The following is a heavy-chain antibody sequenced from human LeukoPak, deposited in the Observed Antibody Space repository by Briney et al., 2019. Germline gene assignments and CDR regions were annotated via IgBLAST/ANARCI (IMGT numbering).Heavy chain of an antibody. J-gene: IGHJ4*02. CDR1: GFTFDDYA. Sequence: GGSLRLSCAASGFTFDDYAMHWVRQAPGKGLEWVSGISWNSGSIGYADSVKGRFTISRDNAKNSLYLQMNSLRAEDMALYYCEKGRSVYVFWGGPGDWGQGTLVPVS. D-gene: IGHD3-3*01. CDR2: ISWNSGSI. V-gene: IGHV3-9*03. CDR3: EKGRSVYVFWGGPGD.